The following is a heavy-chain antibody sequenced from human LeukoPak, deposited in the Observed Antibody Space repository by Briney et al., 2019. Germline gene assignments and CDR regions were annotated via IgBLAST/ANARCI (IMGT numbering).Heavy chain of an antibody. V-gene: IGHV3-23*01. CDR1: GFTFSSYS. D-gene: IGHD5-18*01. J-gene: IGHJ4*02. CDR3: AKVGDLGYSYGLNLRGAYFDY. CDR2: ISGSGGST. Sequence: PGGSLRLSCAASGFTFSSYSMSWVRQAPGKGLEWVSAISGSGGSTYYADSVKGRFTISRDNSKNTLYLQMNSLRAEDTAVYYCAKVGDLGYSYGLNLRGAYFDYWGQGTLVTVSS.